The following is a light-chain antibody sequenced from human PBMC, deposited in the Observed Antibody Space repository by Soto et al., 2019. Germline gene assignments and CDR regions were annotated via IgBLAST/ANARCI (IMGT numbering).Light chain of an antibody. CDR3: QQSHSAPFT. V-gene: IGKV1-39*01. CDR1: QSISDY. J-gene: IGKJ3*01. CDR2: AAS. Sequence: DIQMTQSPFSLSASLGDRVTITCRASQSISDYLNWYQQKPGKGPKLLIFAASSLQVGVPLRFSGSGSGTDFTLTISSLQPEDFATYFCQQSHSAPFTFGPGTTVDIK.